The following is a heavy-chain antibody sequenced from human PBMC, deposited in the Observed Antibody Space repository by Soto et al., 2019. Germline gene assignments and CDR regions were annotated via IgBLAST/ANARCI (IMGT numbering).Heavy chain of an antibody. Sequence: GASVKVSCKASGYTFTSYYMHWVRQAPGQGLEWMGIINPSGGSTSYAQKFQGRATMTRDTSTSTVYMELSSLRSEDTAVYYCARGRRGWSFKRWFDPWGQGTLVTVSS. CDR1: GYTFTSYY. CDR3: ARGRRGWSFKRWFDP. CDR2: INPSGGST. J-gene: IGHJ5*02. V-gene: IGHV1-46*01. D-gene: IGHD6-19*01.